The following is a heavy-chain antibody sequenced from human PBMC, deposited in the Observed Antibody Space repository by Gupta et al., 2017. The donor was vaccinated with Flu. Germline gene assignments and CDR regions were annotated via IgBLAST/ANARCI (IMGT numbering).Heavy chain of an antibody. V-gene: IGHV3-7*01. Sequence: EVQLVESGGGLVQPGGSLRLSCGASGFTLSDLWMRWVRQAPGKGPELVANINRDGSVINYMDFVRGRFTISRDNAKNAVYFQMNSLRVDDTAVYYCARDVGSGDYDSWGQGTLVTVSS. D-gene: IGHD4-17*01. J-gene: IGHJ5*01. CDR3: ARDVGSGDYDS. CDR1: GFTLSDLW. CDR2: INRDGSVI.